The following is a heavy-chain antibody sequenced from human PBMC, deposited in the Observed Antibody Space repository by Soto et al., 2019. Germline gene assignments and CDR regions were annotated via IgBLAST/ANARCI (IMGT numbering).Heavy chain of an antibody. V-gene: IGHV1-69*13. D-gene: IGHD3-3*01. CDR3: ARGGGDFWSGYYPLGYYYYYMDV. CDR2: IIPIFGTA. J-gene: IGHJ6*03. Sequence: GASVKVSCKASGGTFSSYAISWVRQAPGQGLEWMGGIIPIFGTANYAQKIQGRVTITADESTSTAYMELSSLRSEDTAVYYCARGGGDFWSGYYPLGYYYYYMDVWGKGTTVTVSS. CDR1: GGTFSSYA.